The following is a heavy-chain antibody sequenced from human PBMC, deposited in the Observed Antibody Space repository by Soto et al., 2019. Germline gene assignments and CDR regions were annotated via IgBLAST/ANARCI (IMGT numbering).Heavy chain of an antibody. CDR2: ISSSGSTI. D-gene: IGHD5-12*01. Sequence: PGGSLRLSCAASGFSFSSYEMNWVRQAPGKGLEWVSYISSSGSTIYYADAVKGRFTISRDNAKNSLFLQMNSLRAEDTAVYYCARKWLHTPDYWGQGTLVTVSS. V-gene: IGHV3-48*03. CDR3: ARKWLHTPDY. CDR1: GFSFSSYE. J-gene: IGHJ4*02.